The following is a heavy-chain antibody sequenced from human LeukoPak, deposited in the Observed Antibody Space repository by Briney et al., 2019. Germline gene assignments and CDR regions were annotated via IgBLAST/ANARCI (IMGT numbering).Heavy chain of an antibody. D-gene: IGHD3-22*01. CDR1: GGTFSSYA. Sequence: GASVKVSCKASGGTFSSYAISWVRQAPGQGLEWMGIINPSGGSTSYAQKFQGRVTMTRDTSTSTVYMELSSLRSEDTAVYYCARDLYYDSSGYYRDYWGQGTLVTVSS. CDR2: INPSGGST. V-gene: IGHV1-46*01. J-gene: IGHJ4*02. CDR3: ARDLYYDSSGYYRDY.